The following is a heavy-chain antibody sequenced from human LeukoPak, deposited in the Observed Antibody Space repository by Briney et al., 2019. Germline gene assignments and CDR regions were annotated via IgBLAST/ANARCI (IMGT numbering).Heavy chain of an antibody. CDR3: ARAVAFILYYSYMDV. CDR1: GGSISSFY. V-gene: IGHV4-4*07. J-gene: IGHJ6*03. D-gene: IGHD2-15*01. Sequence: SETLSLTCSVSGGSISSFYCNWMRQPAGKGLEWIGRIYTSGTTTYNPSLKSRVTMSVDTSKNQFSLKLSSVTAADTAVYYCARAVAFILYYSYMDVWGKGTTVTVSS. CDR2: IYTSGTT.